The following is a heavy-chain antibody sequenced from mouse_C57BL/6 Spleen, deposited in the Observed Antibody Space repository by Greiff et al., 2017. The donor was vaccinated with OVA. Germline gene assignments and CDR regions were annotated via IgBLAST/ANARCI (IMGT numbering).Heavy chain of an antibody. CDR1: GYTFTDYY. Sequence: VQLQQSGPELVKPGASVKISCKASGYTFTDYYMNWVKQSHGKSLEWIGDINPNNGGTSYNQKFKGKATLTVDKSSSTAYMELRSLTSEDSAVYYCARNPLYYAMDYWGQGTSVTVSS. D-gene: IGHD6-1*01. CDR2: INPNNGGT. V-gene: IGHV1-26*01. CDR3: ARNPLYYAMDY. J-gene: IGHJ4*01.